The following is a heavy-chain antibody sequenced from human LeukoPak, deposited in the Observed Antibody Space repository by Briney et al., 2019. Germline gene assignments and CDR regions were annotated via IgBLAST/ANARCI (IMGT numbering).Heavy chain of an antibody. CDR3: ARRVGRYFGERAYYYNHMDV. D-gene: IGHD3-10*01. Sequence: SETLSLTCAVYGGSFSGYYWSWIRLPPGKGLEWIGEINHSGSTKSNPSLKSRVTISVDTSKNQFSLKLSSVTAADTSVYYCARRVGRYFGERAYYYNHMDVWGKGTTVTISS. CDR1: GGSFSGYY. J-gene: IGHJ6*03. V-gene: IGHV4-34*01. CDR2: INHSGST.